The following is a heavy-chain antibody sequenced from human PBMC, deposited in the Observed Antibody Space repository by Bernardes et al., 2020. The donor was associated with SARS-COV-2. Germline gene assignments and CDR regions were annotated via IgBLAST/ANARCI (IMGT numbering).Heavy chain of an antibody. D-gene: IGHD5-18*01. CDR3: ASGKDSYGSYYYYYGMDV. Sequence: ASVKVSCKASGYTFTSYAMNWVRQAPGQGLEWMGWINTNTGNPTYAQGFTGRLVFSLDTSVSTAYLQISSLKAEDTAVYYCASGKDSYGSYYYYYGMDVWGQGTTVTVSS. CDR1: GYTFTSYA. CDR2: INTNTGNP. V-gene: IGHV7-4-1*02. J-gene: IGHJ6*02.